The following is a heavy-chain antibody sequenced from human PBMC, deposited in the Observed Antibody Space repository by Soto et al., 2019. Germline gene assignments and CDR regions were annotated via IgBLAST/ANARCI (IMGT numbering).Heavy chain of an antibody. CDR1: GGCISSYY. CDR2: IYTTRST. V-gene: IGHV4-4*07. J-gene: IGHJ3*02. D-gene: IGHD2-15*01. CDR3: ARDRITPAHDAFDI. Sequence: PSDTLCITCVYPGGCISSYYWSWIRQHAGKGLEWIGRIYTTRSTNYKPSLKSRVTMSVDTSKNQFSLNLSSVTAAADTAVYYCARDRITPAHDAFDIWGQGTMVTLSS.